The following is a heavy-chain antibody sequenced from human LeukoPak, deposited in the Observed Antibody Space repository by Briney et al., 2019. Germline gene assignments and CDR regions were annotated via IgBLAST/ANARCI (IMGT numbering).Heavy chain of an antibody. V-gene: IGHV6-1*01. D-gene: IGHD2-2*01. CDR2: AYYRSKWYN. Sequence: SQTLSLTRAISGDSVSSNSATWHWIRQSPSRGLEWLGRAYYRSKWYNDYAISVKSRITINPDTSKNQFSLQLNSVTPEDTAVYYCARDSSAMFDYWGQGTLVTVSS. CDR3: ARDSSAMFDY. CDR1: GDSVSSNSAT. J-gene: IGHJ4*02.